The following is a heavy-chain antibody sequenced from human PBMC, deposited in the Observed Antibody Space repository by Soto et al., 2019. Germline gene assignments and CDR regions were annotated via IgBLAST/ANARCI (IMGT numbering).Heavy chain of an antibody. V-gene: IGHV3-23*01. J-gene: IGHJ5*02. CDR3: AKTGIAARPRDKLTNWFDP. CDR1: GFTFSSYA. CDR2: ISGSGGST. D-gene: IGHD6-6*01. Sequence: GGSLRLSCAASGFTFSSYAMSWVRQAPGKGLEWVSAISGSGGSTYYADSVKGRFTISRDNSKNTLYLQMNSLRAEDTAVYYCAKTGIAARPRDKLTNWFDPWGQGTLVTVSS.